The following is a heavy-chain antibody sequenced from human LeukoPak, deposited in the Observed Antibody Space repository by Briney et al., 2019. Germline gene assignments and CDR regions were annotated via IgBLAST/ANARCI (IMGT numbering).Heavy chain of an antibody. D-gene: IGHD2-15*01. J-gene: IGHJ4*02. CDR1: GFSFSTYW. Sequence: GGSLTLSCAASGFSFSTYWMNWVRQAPGKGLVWVSHINSDGSSTSYADSVKGRFTISRDNARDTLYLQMNSLRAEDTAVYYCARSACSGGTCYPYYFDYWGQGTLVTVSS. V-gene: IGHV3-74*01. CDR3: ARSACSGGTCYPYYFDY. CDR2: INSDGSST.